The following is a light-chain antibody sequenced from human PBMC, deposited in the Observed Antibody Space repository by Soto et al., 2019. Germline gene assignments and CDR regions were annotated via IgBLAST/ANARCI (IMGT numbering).Light chain of an antibody. J-gene: IGKJ5*01. CDR1: QSVSNN. V-gene: IGKV3-15*01. CDR2: GAS. CDR3: QQYSKWPPIT. Sequence: EIVMTQSPATLSVSPGERAPLSCRASQSVSNNLAWYQQRPGQAPSLLIYGASTRATGIPARFSGSGSGTEFTLTISSLQSEDFAVYYCQQYSKWPPITFGQGTRLEIK.